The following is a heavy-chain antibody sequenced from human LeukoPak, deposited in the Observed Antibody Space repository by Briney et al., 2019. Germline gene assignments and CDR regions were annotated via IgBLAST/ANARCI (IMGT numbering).Heavy chain of an antibody. CDR2: IYYSGST. V-gene: IGHV4-30-4*01. Sequence: SETLSLTCTVSGASISSGDYYWSWLRQPPGKGREWIGYIYYSGSTYYNPSLKSRVTISRDTSKNQVSLKVSSVTAADTAVYYCARVPYGDYINYWGQGTLVTVSS. CDR1: GASISSGDYY. J-gene: IGHJ4*02. CDR3: ARVPYGDYINY. D-gene: IGHD4-17*01.